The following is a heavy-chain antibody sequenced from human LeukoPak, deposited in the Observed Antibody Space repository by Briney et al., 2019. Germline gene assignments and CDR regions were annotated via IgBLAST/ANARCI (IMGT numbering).Heavy chain of an antibody. Sequence: GGSLRLSCAASGFTFNSYGMTWVRQAPGKGLEWVSSISTSSLYIYYADSMKGRFTISRDNAKNSLYLQMNSLRAEDTAVYYCASEHSGNYYRPFDYWGQGTLVTVSS. D-gene: IGHD1-26*01. CDR3: ASEHSGNYYRPFDY. J-gene: IGHJ4*02. CDR1: GFTFNSYG. CDR2: ISTSSLYI. V-gene: IGHV3-21*01.